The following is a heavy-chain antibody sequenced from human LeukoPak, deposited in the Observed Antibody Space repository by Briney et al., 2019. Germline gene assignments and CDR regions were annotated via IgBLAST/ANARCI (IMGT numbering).Heavy chain of an antibody. CDR2: ISGSGGST. Sequence: PGGSLRLSCAASGFTFSSYAMSWVRQAPGKGLEWVSAISGSGGSTYYADSVRGRFTISRDNSKNTLYLQMNSLRAEDTAVYYCAKAGVVVVPAAIRSWGQGTLVTVSS. V-gene: IGHV3-23*01. D-gene: IGHD2-2*02. CDR1: GFTFSSYA. CDR3: AKAGVVVVPAAIRS. J-gene: IGHJ4*02.